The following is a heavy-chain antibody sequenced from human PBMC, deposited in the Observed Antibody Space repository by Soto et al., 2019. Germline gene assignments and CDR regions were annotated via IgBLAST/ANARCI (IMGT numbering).Heavy chain of an antibody. CDR3: ARDTDSSMYYDFWSRGGKPNWFDP. D-gene: IGHD3-3*01. Sequence: QVQLVQSGAEVKKPGASVKVSCKASGYTFTSYGISWVRQAPGQGLEWMGWISAYNGNTNYAQKLKGRVTMTTDTSTSTGYRELRSLRSDDTAVYYCARDTDSSMYYDFWSRGGKPNWFDPWGQGTLVTVSS. V-gene: IGHV1-18*04. CDR1: GYTFTSYG. CDR2: ISAYNGNT. J-gene: IGHJ5*02.